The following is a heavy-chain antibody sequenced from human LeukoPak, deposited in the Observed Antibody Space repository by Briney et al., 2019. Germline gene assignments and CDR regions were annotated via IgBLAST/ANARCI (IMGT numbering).Heavy chain of an antibody. CDR2: ISYDGSSK. J-gene: IGHJ6*02. V-gene: IGHV3-30*18. CDR3: AKHRGYSYGSLGMDV. D-gene: IGHD5-18*01. Sequence: GRSLGLSCAASGFTFSSYGMHWVRQAPGKGLEWVAVISYDGSSKYYADSVKGRFTISRDNSKNTLYLQMNSLRAEDTAVYYCAKHRGYSYGSLGMDVWGQGTTVTVSS. CDR1: GFTFSSYG.